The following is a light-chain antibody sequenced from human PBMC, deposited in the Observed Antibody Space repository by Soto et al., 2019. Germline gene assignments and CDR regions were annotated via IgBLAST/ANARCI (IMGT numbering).Light chain of an antibody. J-gene: IGKJ5*01. V-gene: IGKV3-15*01. CDR3: KQYNNWLYIT. CDR1: QSVRGT. CDR2: GTS. Sequence: IVMTQSPATLSVSPGERATLSCRASQSVRGTLAWYQQRPDQSPRLLIYGTSSRATGIPARFSGSGSGTEFTLSSSSLQSEDFAVNYCKQYNNWLYITLGQVRGLEI.